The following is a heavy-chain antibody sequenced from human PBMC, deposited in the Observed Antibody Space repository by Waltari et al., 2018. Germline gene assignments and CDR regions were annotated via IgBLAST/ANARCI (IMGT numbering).Heavy chain of an antibody. CDR2: IYYSGST. V-gene: IGHV4-59*01. D-gene: IGHD3-16*01. Sequence: QVQLQESGPGLVKPSETLSLTCTVPGGSISSYYWSWIRQPPGKGLEWIGYIYYSGSTNYNPSLKSRVTISVDTSKNQFSLKLSSVTAADTAVYYCAREEAYDYVWGSYYYMDVWGKGTTVTVSS. CDR3: AREEAYDYVWGSYYYMDV. CDR1: GGSISSYY. J-gene: IGHJ6*03.